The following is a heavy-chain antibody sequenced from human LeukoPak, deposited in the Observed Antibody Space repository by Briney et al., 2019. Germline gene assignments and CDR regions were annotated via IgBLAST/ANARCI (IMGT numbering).Heavy chain of an antibody. CDR3: ARLRYFGPYYYYGMDV. V-gene: IGHV4-59*08. Sequence: SETLSLTCTVSGGSISSHYWSWIRQPPGKGLEWIGYIYYSGSTNYNPSLKSRVTISVDTSKNQFSLKLSSVTAADTAVYYCARLRYFGPYYYYGMDVWGQGTTVTVSS. D-gene: IGHD3-9*01. J-gene: IGHJ6*02. CDR2: IYYSGST. CDR1: GGSISSHY.